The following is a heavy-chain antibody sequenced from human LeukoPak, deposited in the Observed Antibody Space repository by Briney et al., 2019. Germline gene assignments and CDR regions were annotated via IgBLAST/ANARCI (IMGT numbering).Heavy chain of an antibody. CDR3: ARTGYLADAFDI. CDR2: IYYSGST. D-gene: IGHD3-9*01. CDR1: GGSISSGDYY. V-gene: IGHV4-30-4*08. J-gene: IGHJ3*02. Sequence: PSQTLSLTCTVSGGSISSGDYYWSWIRQPPGKDLEWIGYIYYSGSTYYNPSLKSRVTISVDTSKNQFSLKLSSVTAADTAVYYCARTGYLADAFDIWGQGTMVTVSS.